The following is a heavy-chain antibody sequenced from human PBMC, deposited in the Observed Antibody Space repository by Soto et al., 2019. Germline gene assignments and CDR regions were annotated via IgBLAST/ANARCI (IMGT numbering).Heavy chain of an antibody. CDR2: IYHGGNT. V-gene: IGHV4-4*02. D-gene: IGHD1-1*01. Sequence: SETLSLTCAVSGGSIISSTWWSWVRQPPGKGLEWIGEIYHGGNTNYNPSLKSRITIPVDKSKNQFSLRLSSVTAAATAICSCAGNWNWFDPWGQVILVTVSS. CDR1: GGSIISSTW. CDR3: AGNWNWFDP. J-gene: IGHJ5*02.